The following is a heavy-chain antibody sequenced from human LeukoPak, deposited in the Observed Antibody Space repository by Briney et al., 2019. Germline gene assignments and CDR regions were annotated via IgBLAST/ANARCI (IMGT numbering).Heavy chain of an antibody. CDR1: GNSVINDSSI. Sequence: PSETLSLICSVSGNSVINDSSIWSWIRQHPEKGLEWIGHFHPSGTTYYNPSLRSRLTISIDTSNNHFSLEMTSMTAADTAVYYCTKGADDYKTGYWGQGTLVTVSS. CDR2: FHPSGTT. V-gene: IGHV4-31*02. D-gene: IGHD5-24*01. CDR3: TKGADDYKTGY. J-gene: IGHJ1*01.